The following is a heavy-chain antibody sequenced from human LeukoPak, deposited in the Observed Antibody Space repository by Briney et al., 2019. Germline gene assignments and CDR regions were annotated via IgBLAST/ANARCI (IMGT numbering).Heavy chain of an antibody. CDR1: GYSFTSYW. D-gene: IGHD4-23*01. CDR2: IYPGDSDT. CDR3: ARRVDFGGNYYFDY. Sequence: GESLKISCKGSGYSFTSYWIGWVRLMPGKGLERMGIIYPGDSDTKYSPSFQGQVTISADKSISTAYLQWSSLKASDTAMYYCARRVDFGGNYYFDYWGQGTLVTVSS. J-gene: IGHJ4*02. V-gene: IGHV5-51*01.